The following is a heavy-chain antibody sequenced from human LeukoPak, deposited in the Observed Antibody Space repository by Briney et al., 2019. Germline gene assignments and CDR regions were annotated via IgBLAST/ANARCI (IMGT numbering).Heavy chain of an antibody. V-gene: IGHV3-23*01. D-gene: IGHD5-18*01. Sequence: PGGSLLLSCVASGFTFRDFSMSWVRQAPGKGLEWVSVISSGSDHTYYADSVKGRFAIFRDNSKNTLYLQMNSLRAEDTAVYYCATLESGYSYGYPDYWGQGTLVTVSS. CDR3: ATLESGYSYGYPDY. CDR2: ISSGSDHT. J-gene: IGHJ4*02. CDR1: GFTFRDFS.